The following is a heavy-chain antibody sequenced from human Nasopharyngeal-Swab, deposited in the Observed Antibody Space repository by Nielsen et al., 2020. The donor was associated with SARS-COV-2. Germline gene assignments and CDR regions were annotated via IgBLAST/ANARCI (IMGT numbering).Heavy chain of an antibody. CDR1: GYTFTSYY. CDR3: ARDLTNSIAEAGNYYYGMDV. CDR2: INPSGGST. V-gene: IGHV1-46*01. J-gene: IGHJ6*02. Sequence: ASVKVSCKASGYTFTSYYMHWVRQAPEQGLEWMGIINPSGGSTSYAQKFQGRVTMTRDTSTSTVYMELSSLRSEDTAVYYCARDLTNSIAEAGNYYYGMDVWGQGTTVTVSS. D-gene: IGHD6-19*01.